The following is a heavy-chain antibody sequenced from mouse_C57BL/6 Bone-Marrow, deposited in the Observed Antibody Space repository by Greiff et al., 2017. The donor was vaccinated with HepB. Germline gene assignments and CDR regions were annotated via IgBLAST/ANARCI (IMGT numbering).Heavy chain of an antibody. Sequence: VQLQQSGPELVKPGASVKISCKASGYTFTDYYMNWVKQSHGKSLEWIGDINPNNGGTSYNQKFKGKATLTVDKSSSTAYMELRSLTSEDSAVYYCAERGTAQNYWGQGTTLTVSS. D-gene: IGHD3-2*02. CDR3: AERGTAQNY. J-gene: IGHJ2*01. CDR2: INPNNGGT. CDR1: GYTFTDYY. V-gene: IGHV1-26*01.